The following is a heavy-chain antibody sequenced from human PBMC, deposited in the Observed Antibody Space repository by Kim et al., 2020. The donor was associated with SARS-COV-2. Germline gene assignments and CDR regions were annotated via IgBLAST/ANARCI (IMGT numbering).Heavy chain of an antibody. Sequence: GGSLRLSCEASGFTFTSYWMSWVRQAPGKGLEWVANMKEDGSEKYYVDSVKGRFTISRDNAKNSLYLQMNSLRAEDTAVYYCARDDSSGYYYFVYWGQGT. J-gene: IGHJ4*02. CDR1: GFTFTSYW. D-gene: IGHD3-22*01. V-gene: IGHV3-7*01. CDR2: MKEDGSEK. CDR3: ARDDSSGYYYFVY.